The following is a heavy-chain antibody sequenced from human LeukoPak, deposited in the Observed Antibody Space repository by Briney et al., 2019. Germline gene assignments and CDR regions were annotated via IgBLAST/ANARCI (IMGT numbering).Heavy chain of an antibody. V-gene: IGHV3-30*18. J-gene: IGHJ4*02. CDR1: GFTFSSYG. Sequence: GGSLRLSCAASGFTFSSYGMHWVRQAPGKGLEWVAVISYDGSNKYYADSVKGRFTISRDNSKNTLYLQMNSLRAEDTAVYYCAKDGPSYDSSGYYLDYFGYWGQGTLVTVSS. CDR2: ISYDGSNK. D-gene: IGHD3-22*01. CDR3: AKDGPSYDSSGYYLDYFGY.